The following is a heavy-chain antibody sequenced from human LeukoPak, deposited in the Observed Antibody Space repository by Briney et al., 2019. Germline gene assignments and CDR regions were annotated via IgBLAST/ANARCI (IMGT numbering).Heavy chain of an antibody. J-gene: IGHJ4*02. D-gene: IGHD3-9*01. CDR2: LYPSGST. CDR3: VREHDWGDFDH. V-gene: IGHV4-59*01. Sequence: SETLSLTCSVSGGSINSGYWSWIRQPPGKGLEWIGLLYPSGSTNYNPSLKSRVTVSADTSKNQFSLKLSSVTAADTAVYYCVREHDWGDFDHRGQGTLVTVSS. CDR1: GGSINSGY.